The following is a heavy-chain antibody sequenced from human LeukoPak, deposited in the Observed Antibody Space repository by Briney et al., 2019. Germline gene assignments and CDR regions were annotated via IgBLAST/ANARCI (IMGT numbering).Heavy chain of an antibody. J-gene: IGHJ5*02. CDR2: IIPIFGTA. D-gene: IGHD1-14*01. CDR3: ARTGTSWFDP. Sequence: ASVKVSCKASGGTFSSYAISWVRQAPGQGLEWMGGIIPIFGTANYAQKFQGRVTITTDESTSTAYMELSSLRSEDTAVYYCARTGTSWFDPWGQGTLVTVSS. CDR1: GGTFSSYA. V-gene: IGHV1-69*05.